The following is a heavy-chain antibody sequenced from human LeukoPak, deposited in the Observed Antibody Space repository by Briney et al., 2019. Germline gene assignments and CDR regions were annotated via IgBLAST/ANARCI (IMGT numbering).Heavy chain of an antibody. Sequence: SSETLSLTCTVSGGSISSYYWSWIRQPPGKGLEWIGYIYYSGSTNYNPSLKSRVTISVDTSKNQFSLKLSSVTAADTAVYYCARHYYDSSGYYWSYFDYWGQGTLVTVSS. D-gene: IGHD3-22*01. CDR3: ARHYYDSSGYYWSYFDY. V-gene: IGHV4-59*01. CDR2: IYYSGST. CDR1: GGSISSYY. J-gene: IGHJ4*02.